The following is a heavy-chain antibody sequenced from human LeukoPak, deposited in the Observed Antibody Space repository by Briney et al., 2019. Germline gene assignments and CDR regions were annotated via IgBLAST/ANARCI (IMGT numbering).Heavy chain of an antibody. CDR3: ATDGVTIFGVGTLGY. V-gene: IGHV1-24*01. J-gene: IGHJ4*02. D-gene: IGHD3-3*01. Sequence: ASVKVSCKVSGYTLTELSMHWVRQAPGKGLEWMGGFDPEDGETIYAQKFQGRVTMTEDTSPDTAYMELSSLRSEDTAVYYCATDGVTIFGVGTLGYWGQGTLVTVSS. CDR1: GYTLTELS. CDR2: FDPEDGET.